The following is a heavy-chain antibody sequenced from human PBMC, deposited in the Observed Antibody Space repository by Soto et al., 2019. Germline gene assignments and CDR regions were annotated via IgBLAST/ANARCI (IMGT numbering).Heavy chain of an antibody. Sequence: QVQLQESGPGLVKPSQTLSLTCTVSGGSISSGDYYWSWIRQPPGKGLEWVGYIYYTGSTYYNPSLKSRVTIALDASKIQLSLKLSSVTAADTAVYYGARAFDDSSGYYGGLGYWGQGTLVTVSS. CDR3: ARAFDDSSGYYGGLGY. CDR1: GGSISSGDYY. CDR2: IYYTGST. V-gene: IGHV4-30-4*01. J-gene: IGHJ4*02. D-gene: IGHD3-22*01.